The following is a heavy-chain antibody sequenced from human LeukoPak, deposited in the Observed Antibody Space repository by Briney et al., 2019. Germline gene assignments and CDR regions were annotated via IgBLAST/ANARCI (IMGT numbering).Heavy chain of an antibody. CDR1: GGSISSGSYY. V-gene: IGHV4-61*02. CDR3: ARGYSSSWYIEYYFDY. J-gene: IGHJ4*02. D-gene: IGHD6-13*01. CDR2: IYTSGST. Sequence: SETLSLTCTVSGGSISSGSYYWSWIRQPAGKGLEWIGRIYTSGSTNYNPSLKSRVTISVDTSKNQFSLKLSSVTAADTAVYYCARGYSSSWYIEYYFDYWGQGTLVTVSS.